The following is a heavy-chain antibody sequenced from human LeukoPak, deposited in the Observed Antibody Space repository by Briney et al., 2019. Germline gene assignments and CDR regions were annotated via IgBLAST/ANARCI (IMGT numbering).Heavy chain of an antibody. Sequence: ASVKVSCKTSGYTFTGYYIHWVRQAPRQGLEWMGRINPNSGDTKYAQNFQGRVTLTRDTSISTAYMELSSLRSADTAVYYCARSKSSDYGDRYYFDNWGQGTLVTVSS. CDR1: GYTFTGYY. V-gene: IGHV1-2*06. CDR3: ARSKSSDYGDRYYFDN. D-gene: IGHD4-17*01. CDR2: INPNSGDT. J-gene: IGHJ4*02.